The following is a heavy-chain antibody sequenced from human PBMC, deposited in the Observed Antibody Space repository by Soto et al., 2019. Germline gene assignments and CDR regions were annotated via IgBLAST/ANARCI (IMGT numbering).Heavy chain of an antibody. CDR3: AREGYCSSGSCALYSHEYFGIDV. J-gene: IGHJ6*02. CDR1: GYTFDRYG. CDR2: ISTYNGNT. Sequence: ASVKVSCKASGYTFDRYGISWVRQAPGQGLEWMGWISTYNGNTNYAQKLKGRVTMTTDTFTSTAYMELRSLTSDDTAVYYCAREGYCSSGSCALYSHEYFGIDVGGQ. D-gene: IGHD2-15*01. V-gene: IGHV1-18*01.